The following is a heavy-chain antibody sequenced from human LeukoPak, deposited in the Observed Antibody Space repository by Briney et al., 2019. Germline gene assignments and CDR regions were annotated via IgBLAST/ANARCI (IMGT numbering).Heavy chain of an antibody. D-gene: IGHD6-13*01. Sequence: GGSLRLSCAASGFPFSNRRTWVRRAPGKGLGGVSSFTSRSGSIYYADSVKGRFTTSTDTAKQSLYLQMNSLRVEDTAIYYCARENSGIAATDIIDYWGQGTLVTVSS. V-gene: IGHV3-21*01. CDR2: FTSRSGSI. CDR3: ARENSGIAATDIIDY. CDR1: GFPFSNR. J-gene: IGHJ4*02.